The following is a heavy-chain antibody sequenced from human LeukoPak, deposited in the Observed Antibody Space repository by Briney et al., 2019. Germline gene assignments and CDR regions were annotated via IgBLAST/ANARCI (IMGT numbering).Heavy chain of an antibody. Sequence: GGSLRLSCAASGFTFSSYAMSWVRQAPGKGLEWVSAIGTAGDTYYPGSVKGRFTISRENAKNSLYLQMNSLRAEDTAVYYCARGGLRYFDWSDGMDVWGQGTTVTVSS. CDR3: ARGGLRYFDWSDGMDV. J-gene: IGHJ6*02. CDR1: GFTFSSYA. D-gene: IGHD3-9*01. CDR2: IGTAGDT. V-gene: IGHV3-13*01.